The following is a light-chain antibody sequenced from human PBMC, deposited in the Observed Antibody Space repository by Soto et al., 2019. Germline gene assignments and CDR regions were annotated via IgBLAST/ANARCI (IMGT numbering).Light chain of an antibody. V-gene: IGKV3-15*01. CDR3: QQYNNWAPVMYT. J-gene: IGKJ2*01. CDR2: GAS. Sequence: EIVMTQSPATLSLSPGERATLSCRASQSVSSTLAWYQQKPGQAPRLLIYGASTRATGIPARFSSSGSGTEFTVTIRSLKSEDFAVYDGQQYNNWAPVMYTFGEGTKLEIK. CDR1: QSVSST.